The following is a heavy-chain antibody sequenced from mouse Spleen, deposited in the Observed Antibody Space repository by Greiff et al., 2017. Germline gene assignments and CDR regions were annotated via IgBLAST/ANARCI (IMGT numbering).Heavy chain of an antibody. CDR3: ARGNWDGFAY. CDR2: IYPRSGNT. CDR1: GYTFTSYG. V-gene: IGHV1-81*01. Sequence: QVQLQQSGAELARPGASVKLSCKASGYTFTSYGISWVKQRTGQGLEWIGEIYPRSGNTYYNEKFKGKATLTADKSSSTAYMELRSLTSEDSAVYFCARGNWDGFAYWGQGTLVTVSA. D-gene: IGHD4-1*01. J-gene: IGHJ3*01.